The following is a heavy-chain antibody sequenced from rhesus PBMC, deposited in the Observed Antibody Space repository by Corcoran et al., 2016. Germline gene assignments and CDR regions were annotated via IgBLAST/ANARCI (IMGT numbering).Heavy chain of an antibody. J-gene: IGHJ5-1*01. CDR2: ISGSGGST. CDR3: ARKVGVVSAKNRFDV. V-gene: IGHV4-57*02. CDR1: GGSISRNW. D-gene: IGHD2-39*02. Sequence: QLQLQESGPGLVKPSETLSLTCAVSGGSISRNWWSWIRQPPGKGLEWIGRISGSGGSTSNNPSLKSRVTISTDTSKNQFSLKLSSVTAADTAVYYCARKVGVVSAKNRFDVWGPGVLVTVSS.